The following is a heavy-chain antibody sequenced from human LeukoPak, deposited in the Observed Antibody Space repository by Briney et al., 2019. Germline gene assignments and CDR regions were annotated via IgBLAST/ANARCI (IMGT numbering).Heavy chain of an antibody. D-gene: IGHD6-19*01. Sequence: GGPLRLSCAASGFTFSSYAMSWVRQAPGKGLEWVSAISGSGGSTYYADSVKGRFTISRDNSKNTLYLQMNSLRAEDTAVYHCAKGRGGWYFDYWGQGTLVTVSS. V-gene: IGHV3-23*01. CDR3: AKGRGGWYFDY. CDR2: ISGSGGST. CDR1: GFTFSSYA. J-gene: IGHJ4*02.